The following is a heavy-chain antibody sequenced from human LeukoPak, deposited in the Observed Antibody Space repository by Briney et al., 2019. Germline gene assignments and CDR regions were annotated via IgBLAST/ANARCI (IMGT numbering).Heavy chain of an antibody. Sequence: PSETLSLTCTVSGGSISNYYWSWIRQSPGKGLEWIGYIYFTGSTNYNPSLKSRCSLSVDTSKNQFPLMVTSVSAEDTAVYYCAILLRGQYCSTTSCLTFDYWGQGALVAVSS. CDR1: GGSISNYY. D-gene: IGHD2-2*01. V-gene: IGHV4-59*08. J-gene: IGHJ4*01. CDR3: AILLRGQYCSTTSCLTFDY. CDR2: IYFTGST.